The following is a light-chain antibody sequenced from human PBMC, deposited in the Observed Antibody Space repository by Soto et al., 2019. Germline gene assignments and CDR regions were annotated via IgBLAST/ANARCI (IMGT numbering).Light chain of an antibody. J-gene: IGKJ2*01. CDR1: QNIFSR. Sequence: DIQMTQSPSTLSASVGDRVTISCRASQNIFSRLAWYQQKPGKAPKALIFDAFNLQSGVPPRFSGSGSGTEFTLTISGLQPDDFATYYCQQYHTFYTFGQGTRVEIK. CDR3: QQYHTFYT. CDR2: DAF. V-gene: IGKV1-5*01.